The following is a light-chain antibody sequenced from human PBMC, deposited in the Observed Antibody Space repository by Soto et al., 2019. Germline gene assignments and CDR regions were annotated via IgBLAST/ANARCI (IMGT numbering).Light chain of an antibody. CDR3: QQYNKWPLT. J-gene: IGKJ4*01. Sequence: EIVMTQSPATLSVSPGERATLSCRASQSVSSNLAWYQQKPGQAPRLLIYHASTSATGIPARFSGSGSGPEFTLTISSLQSEDFAVYYCQQYNKWPLTFGGGTKVEIK. V-gene: IGKV3-15*01. CDR1: QSVSSN. CDR2: HAS.